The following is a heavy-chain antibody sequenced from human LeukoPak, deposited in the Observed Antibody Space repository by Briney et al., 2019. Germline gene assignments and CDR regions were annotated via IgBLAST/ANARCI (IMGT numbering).Heavy chain of an antibody. CDR1: GGSISSGSYY. D-gene: IGHD6-6*01. CDR3: AGESSHYYGMDV. Sequence: SQTLSLTCTVSGGSISSGSYYWSWIRQPAGKGLEWIGRIYTSGSTNYNPSLKSRVTISVDTSKNQFSLKLSSVTAADTAVYYCAGESSHYYGMDVWGQGTTVTVSS. J-gene: IGHJ6*02. CDR2: IYTSGST. V-gene: IGHV4-61*02.